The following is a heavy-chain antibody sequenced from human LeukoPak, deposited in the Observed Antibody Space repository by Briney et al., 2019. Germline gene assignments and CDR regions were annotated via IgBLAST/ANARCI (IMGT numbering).Heavy chain of an antibody. D-gene: IGHD5-18*01. CDR2: INTSGST. CDR1: GGSISNYY. Sequence: PSETLSLTCTVSGGSISNYYWSWIRQPAGKGLEWIGRINTSGSTDYNPSLKSRVTMSVDTSRNQFSVKLSSLTAADTAVYYCARSRGTTLVTRFDYWGQGTLVTVSS. J-gene: IGHJ4*02. V-gene: IGHV4-4*07. CDR3: ARSRGTTLVTRFDY.